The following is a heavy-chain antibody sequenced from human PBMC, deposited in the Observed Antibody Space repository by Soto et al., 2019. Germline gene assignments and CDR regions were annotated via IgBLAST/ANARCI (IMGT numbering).Heavy chain of an antibody. D-gene: IGHD3-3*01. Sequence: PSETLSLTCTVSGGSISSYYWSWIRQPPGKGLEWIGYIYYSGSTNYNPSLKSRVTISVDTAKNQFSLKLSSVTAADTAVDYCGRSGSGYYDYWGQGTLVTVSS. CDR3: GRSGSGYYDY. J-gene: IGHJ4*02. V-gene: IGHV4-59*01. CDR2: IYYSGST. CDR1: GGSISSYY.